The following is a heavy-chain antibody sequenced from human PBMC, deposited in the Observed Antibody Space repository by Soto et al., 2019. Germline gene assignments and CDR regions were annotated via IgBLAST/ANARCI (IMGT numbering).Heavy chain of an antibody. Sequence: EMHLVESGGDLVQPGGSLRLSCAASGFTFSNSWMSWVRQAPGKGLEWVANIKEDGTEIHYVDSVKGRFSISRDNAKNCLYLQMSSLRVEDTGVYYCAGDDWEPAHIRGQGTPVTVSS. J-gene: IGHJ4*02. CDR1: GFTFSNSW. V-gene: IGHV3-7*04. CDR3: AGDDWEPAHI. D-gene: IGHD2-2*01. CDR2: IKEDGTEI.